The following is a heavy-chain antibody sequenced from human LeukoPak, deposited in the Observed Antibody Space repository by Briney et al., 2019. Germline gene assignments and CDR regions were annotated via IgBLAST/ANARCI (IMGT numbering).Heavy chain of an antibody. J-gene: IGHJ5*02. D-gene: IGHD3-22*01. Sequence: SVKVSCKASGGTFSSYAISWVRQAPGQGLEWMGGIIPIFGTANYAQKFQGRVTITADKSTSTAYMELSSLRSEDTAVYYCASSSRYYYDSSGYWGFDPWGQGTLVTVSS. CDR2: IIPIFGTA. CDR3: ASSSRYYYDSSGYWGFDP. CDR1: GGTFSSYA. V-gene: IGHV1-69*06.